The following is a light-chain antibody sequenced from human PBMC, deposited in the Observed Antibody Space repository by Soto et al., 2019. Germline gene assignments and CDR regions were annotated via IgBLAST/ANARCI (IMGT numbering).Light chain of an antibody. CDR1: QGVSRK. V-gene: IGKV3-15*01. Sequence: DIVMTQSPATLSVAPGERVTFSCRASQGVSRKLAWYQHKPGQAPRLLISGASTGATGIPAGFSGSGSGTEFTLTISSLQSEDFAVYYCQQYNNWPRTFGQGTKVDIK. J-gene: IGKJ1*01. CDR3: QQYNNWPRT. CDR2: GAS.